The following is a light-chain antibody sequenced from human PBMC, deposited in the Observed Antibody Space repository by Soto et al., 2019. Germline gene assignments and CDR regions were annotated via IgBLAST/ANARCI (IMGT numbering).Light chain of an antibody. Sequence: QSALTQPPSASGTPGQRVTISCSGSNSNIGSNTVNWYQPLPGTAPKLLIYNNNQRPSGVPDRFSGSKSGTSASLAISGLQSEDEADYYCAAWDDSRNKVFGTGTKVTVL. V-gene: IGLV1-44*01. CDR1: NSNIGSNT. J-gene: IGLJ1*01. CDR2: NNN. CDR3: AAWDDSRNKV.